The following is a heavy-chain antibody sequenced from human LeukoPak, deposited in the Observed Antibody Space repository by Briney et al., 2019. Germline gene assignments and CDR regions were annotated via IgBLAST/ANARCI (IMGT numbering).Heavy chain of an antibody. J-gene: IGHJ4*02. V-gene: IGHV4-59*11. CDR1: CGSITSHY. D-gene: IGHD4-23*01. CDR2: TYYTRST. CDR3: ARGRWLDY. Sequence: SHTLSLTCTLACGSITSHYWGWIRQPPGKGLEWIWFTYYTRSTNYNRTLKSPVTISVATTKNQFYRTLCSVTAPHTAVYYCARGRWLDYWGQGTLVTVSS.